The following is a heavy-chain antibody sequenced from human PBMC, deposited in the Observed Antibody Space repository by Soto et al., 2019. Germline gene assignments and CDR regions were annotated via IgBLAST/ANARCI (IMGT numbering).Heavy chain of an antibody. CDR1: GFTFSSYG. CDR3: SISVYDSSGQYLPAHY. J-gene: IGHJ4*02. CDR2: IWYAGSNK. D-gene: IGHD3-22*01. V-gene: IGHV3-33*01. Sequence: GGSLRLSCAASGFTFSSYGMHWVRQAPGKGLEWVAVIWYAGSNKYYADSVKGRFTISRDNSKNTLYLQMNSLRAEDTAVEYCSISVYDSSGQYLPAHYWGQG.